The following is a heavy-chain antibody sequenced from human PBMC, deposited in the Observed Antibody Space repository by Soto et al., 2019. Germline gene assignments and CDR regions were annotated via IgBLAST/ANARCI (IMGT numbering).Heavy chain of an antibody. Sequence: GGSLRLSCAASGFSFYSFAMGWVRQAPGKGLEWVSAITDSGGDTYYADSVKGRFTISRDNSKNTLYLQMNSLRAEDTAIYYFAKLGSSSWSPHYYFDYWGQGTLVTVSS. CDR2: ITDSGGDT. CDR3: AKLGSSSWSPHYYFDY. J-gene: IGHJ4*02. V-gene: IGHV3-23*01. CDR1: GFSFYSFA. D-gene: IGHD2-2*01.